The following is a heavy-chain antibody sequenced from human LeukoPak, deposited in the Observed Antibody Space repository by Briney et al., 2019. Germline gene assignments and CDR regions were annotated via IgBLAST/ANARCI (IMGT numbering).Heavy chain of an antibody. V-gene: IGHV3-48*02. Sequence: GGSLRLSCAASGFTFSTYSLDWVRQAPGKGLEWVSHISGGSSAIFYADSVKGRFTISRDNAKNSLYVQMNSLRDEDTGVYYCAREPRYCGGDCGAFDIWGQGTMVTVSS. D-gene: IGHD2-21*02. CDR3: AREPRYCGGDCGAFDI. J-gene: IGHJ3*02. CDR2: ISGGSSAI. CDR1: GFTFSTYS.